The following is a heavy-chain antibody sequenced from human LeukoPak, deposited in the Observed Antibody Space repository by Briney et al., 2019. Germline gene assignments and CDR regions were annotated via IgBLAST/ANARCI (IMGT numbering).Heavy chain of an antibody. Sequence: GGSLRLSCAASGFTFSSYAMSWVRQAPGKGLEWVSAISGSGGSTYYADSVKGRFTISRDNSKNTQSLQMNSLRAEDTAVYYCARGEDGYHDYWGQGTLVTVSS. CDR2: ISGSGGST. CDR3: ARGEDGYHDY. CDR1: GFTFSSYA. V-gene: IGHV3-23*01. J-gene: IGHJ4*02. D-gene: IGHD5-24*01.